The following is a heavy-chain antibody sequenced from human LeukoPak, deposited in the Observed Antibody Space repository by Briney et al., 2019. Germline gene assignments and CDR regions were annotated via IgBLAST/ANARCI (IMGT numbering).Heavy chain of an antibody. CDR1: GFTFSSYG. CDR2: IRYDGNDK. Sequence: PGGSLRLSCAASGFTFSSYGMHWVRQAPGKGLQWVAFIRYDGNDKYYADSVKGRFTISRDNSRNTLYLDMNSLRTEDTAVYYCAKDLLRDRWFGESWGQGTLVTVSS. D-gene: IGHD3-10*01. J-gene: IGHJ5*02. CDR3: AKDLLRDRWFGES. V-gene: IGHV3-30*02.